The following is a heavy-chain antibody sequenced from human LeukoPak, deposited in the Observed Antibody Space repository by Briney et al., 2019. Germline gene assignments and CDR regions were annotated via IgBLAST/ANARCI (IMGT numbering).Heavy chain of an antibody. CDR3: ARGDDGSRWSFDY. V-gene: IGHV3-74*01. J-gene: IGHJ4*02. CDR1: GFTFSSYW. CDR2: INSDGSST. Sequence: GGSLRLSCAASGFTFSSYWMQWVRQAPGKGLVWVSRINSDGSSTSYADSVKGRFTISRDNAKNTLYLQMNSLRAEDTAVYYCARGDDGSRWSFDYWGQGTLVTVSS. D-gene: IGHD6-13*01.